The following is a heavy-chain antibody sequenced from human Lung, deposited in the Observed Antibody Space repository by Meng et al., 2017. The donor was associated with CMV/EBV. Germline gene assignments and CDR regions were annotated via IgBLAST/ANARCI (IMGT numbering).Heavy chain of an antibody. Sequence: RALSLYCAAAGITFSSYGLHWVRQAPGKGLEWVAVIWYDGSNKYYADSVKGRFTISRDNSKNTLYLQMNSLRAEDTAVYYCAKTLDYWGQGTLVTVSS. V-gene: IGHV3-33*06. CDR3: AKTLDY. CDR2: IWYDGSNK. CDR1: GITFSSYG. J-gene: IGHJ4*02.